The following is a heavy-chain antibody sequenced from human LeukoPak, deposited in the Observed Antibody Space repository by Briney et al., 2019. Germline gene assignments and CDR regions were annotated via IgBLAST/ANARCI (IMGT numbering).Heavy chain of an antibody. Sequence: GGSLRLSCAASGFTVSSIYMSWVRQAPGKGLEWVSVIYSGGSTYYADSVKGRFTISRDNSKNTLYLQMNSLRAEDTAVYYCARDLTSDYYGSGIDYWGQGTLVTVSS. V-gene: IGHV3-53*01. D-gene: IGHD3-10*01. CDR1: GFTVSSIY. CDR2: IYSGGST. J-gene: IGHJ4*02. CDR3: ARDLTSDYYGSGIDY.